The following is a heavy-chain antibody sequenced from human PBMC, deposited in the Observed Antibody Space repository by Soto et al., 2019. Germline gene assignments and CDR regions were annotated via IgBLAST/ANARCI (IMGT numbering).Heavy chain of an antibody. CDR1: GGSISSSSYY. Sequence: SETLSLTCTVSGGSISSSSYYCGWIRQPPGKGLEWIGSIYYSGNAYYNTSLKSRVTISVDTSKKQFSLKLSSVTAADTAVYYCARIMVGGGIINYYYGMDVWGQGTTVTVSS. CDR3: ARIMVGGGIINYYYGMDV. V-gene: IGHV4-39*01. D-gene: IGHD3-10*01. CDR2: IYYSGNA. J-gene: IGHJ6*02.